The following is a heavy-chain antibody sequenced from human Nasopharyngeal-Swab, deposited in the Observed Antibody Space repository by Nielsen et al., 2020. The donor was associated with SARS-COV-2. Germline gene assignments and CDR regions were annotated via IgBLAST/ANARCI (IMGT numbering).Heavy chain of an antibody. D-gene: IGHD3-3*01. J-gene: IGHJ3*02. CDR2: IYYSGST. Sequence: SETLSLTCTVSGGSISSYYWSWIRQPPGKGLAWIGYIYYSGSTNYNPSLKSRVTISVDTSKNQFSLKLSSVTAADTAVYYCAGGSTYYDFWSGYYAGGVAAFDIWGQGTMVTVSS. V-gene: IGHV4-59*08. CDR1: GGSISSYY. CDR3: AGGSTYYDFWSGYYAGGVAAFDI.